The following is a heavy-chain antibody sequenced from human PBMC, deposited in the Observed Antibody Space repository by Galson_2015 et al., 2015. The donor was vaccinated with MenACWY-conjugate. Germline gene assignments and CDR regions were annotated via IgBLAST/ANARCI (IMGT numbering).Heavy chain of an antibody. CDR3: AKVRSYGSGSYHFDY. CDR1: GFTFSSYA. J-gene: IGHJ4*02. D-gene: IGHD3-10*01. Sequence: SLRLSCAASGFTFSSYAMSWVRQAPGKGLEWVSAISGSGGSTYYADSVKGRFTISRDNSKNTQYLQMNSLRAEDTAVYYCAKVRSYGSGSYHFDYWGRGTLVTVSS. V-gene: IGHV3-23*01. CDR2: ISGSGGST.